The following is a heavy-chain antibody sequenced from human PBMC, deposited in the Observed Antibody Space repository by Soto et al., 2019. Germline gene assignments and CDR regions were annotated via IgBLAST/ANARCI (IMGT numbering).Heavy chain of an antibody. J-gene: IGHJ5*02. D-gene: IGHD2-2*01. Sequence: QVQLQESGPGLVKPSQTLSLTCTVSGGSISSGGYYWSWIRQHPGKGLEWIGYIYYSGSTYYNPSLKSRVTISVDTSKNQFSLKLSSVTAADTAVYYCARWSSTSKKKNWFDPWGQGTLVTVSS. CDR3: ARWSSTSKKKNWFDP. CDR1: GGSISSGGYY. V-gene: IGHV4-31*03. CDR2: IYYSGST.